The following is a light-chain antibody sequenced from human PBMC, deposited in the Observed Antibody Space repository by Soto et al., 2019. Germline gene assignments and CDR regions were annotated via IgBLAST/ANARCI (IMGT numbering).Light chain of an antibody. CDR1: RDDIGAYDY. Sequence: QSALTQPASVSGSPGQSITISCAGTRDDIGAYDYVSWYQQHPGNAPKLLVYEVTNRPSGVSDRFSGSKSGNTASLTISGLQAGDEADYYCNSYTNSSAVVFGGGTK. J-gene: IGLJ2*01. CDR2: EVT. CDR3: NSYTNSSAVV. V-gene: IGLV2-14*01.